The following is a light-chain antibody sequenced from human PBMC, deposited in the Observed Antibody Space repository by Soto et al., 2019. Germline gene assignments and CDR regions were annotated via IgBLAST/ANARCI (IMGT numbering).Light chain of an antibody. J-gene: IGLJ1*01. CDR1: SSNIGAGYD. CDR3: QSYDSTLSARYV. Sequence: QSVLTQPPSVSGAPGQRATISCTGSSSNIGAGYDVHWYQQRPGTAPKLLIFANNNRPSGVPDRFSGSKSGTSASLAITGLQAEDEGDYYCQSYDSTLSARYVFGTGTKVTV. V-gene: IGLV1-40*01. CDR2: ANN.